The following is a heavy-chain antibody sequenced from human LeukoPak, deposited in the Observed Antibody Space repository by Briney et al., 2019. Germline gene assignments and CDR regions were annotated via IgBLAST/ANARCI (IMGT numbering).Heavy chain of an antibody. D-gene: IGHD2-2*01. Sequence: GGSLRLSCAASGFTFSRYSMNWVRQAPGKGLEWVSSISSSSSYIYYADSVKGRFTISRDNAKNSLYLQMNSLRAEDTAVYYCARNKYCSSTSCYYYYMDVWGKGTTVTVSS. V-gene: IGHV3-21*01. CDR1: GFTFSRYS. CDR3: ARNKYCSSTSCYYYYMDV. J-gene: IGHJ6*03. CDR2: ISSSSSYI.